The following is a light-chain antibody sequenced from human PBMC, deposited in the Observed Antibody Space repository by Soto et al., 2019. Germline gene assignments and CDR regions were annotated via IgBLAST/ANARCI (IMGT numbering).Light chain of an antibody. V-gene: IGLV1-44*01. CDR2: GNN. CDR1: SSNIGSHT. CDR3: ASWDDTLNVAV. Sequence: QSVLTQPPSASGTPGQRVTISCSGSSSNIGSHTVNWYQQLPGTAPKLLIYGNNERPSGVPDRFSGSKSGTSGSLAISGLQSEDEADYYCASWDDTLNVAVFGGGTQLTVL. J-gene: IGLJ7*01.